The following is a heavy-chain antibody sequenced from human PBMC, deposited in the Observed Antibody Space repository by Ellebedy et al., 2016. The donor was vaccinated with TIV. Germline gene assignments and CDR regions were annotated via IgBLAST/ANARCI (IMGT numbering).Heavy chain of an antibody. CDR3: ARGPVTTSLRYFDY. D-gene: IGHD4-17*01. Sequence: SETLSLTCTVSGGSISSYYWSWIRQPPGKGLEWIGYIYYSGSTHYNPSHKSRVTISVDTSKNQFSLKLSSVTAADTAVYFCARGPVTTSLRYFDYWGQGTLVTVSS. CDR1: GGSISSYY. J-gene: IGHJ4*02. V-gene: IGHV4-59*12. CDR2: IYYSGST.